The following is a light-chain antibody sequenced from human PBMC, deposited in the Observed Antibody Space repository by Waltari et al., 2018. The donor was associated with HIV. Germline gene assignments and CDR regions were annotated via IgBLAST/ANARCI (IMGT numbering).Light chain of an antibody. V-gene: IGLV2-14*03. CDR1: SSDVGGYYY. Sequence: QSALTQPASVSGSPGQSLTIPCTGTSSDVGGYYYSSWYQQHPGKAPKLMIYDVSNRPSGVSNRFSGSKSGNTASLTISGLQAEDEADYYCSSYTSSNEVFGGGTKLTVL. J-gene: IGLJ2*01. CDR3: SSYTSSNEV. CDR2: DVS.